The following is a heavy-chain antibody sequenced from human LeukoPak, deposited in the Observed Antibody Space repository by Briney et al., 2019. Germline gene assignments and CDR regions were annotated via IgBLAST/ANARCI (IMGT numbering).Heavy chain of an antibody. CDR1: GFTFSSYG. J-gene: IGHJ4*02. CDR3: ARSTSGSGYDIDY. D-gene: IGHD5-12*01. V-gene: IGHV3-33*01. Sequence: GGSLRLSCAASGFTFSSYGMHWVRQAPGKGLEWMAIIWYDGGNEYYADSVKGRFTISRDNSKNTLYLRVNSLRAEDTAVYYCARSTSGSGYDIDYWGQGTLVTVSS. CDR2: IWYDGGNE.